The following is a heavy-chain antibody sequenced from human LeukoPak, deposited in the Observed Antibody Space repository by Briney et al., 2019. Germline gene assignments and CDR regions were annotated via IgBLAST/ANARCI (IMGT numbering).Heavy chain of an antibody. CDR1: GGSISSSSYY. V-gene: IGHV4-39*01. Sequence: SETLSLTCTVSGGSISSSSYYWGWIRQPPGKGLEWIGSFFYSWSTYSNPSLKSRLTFSVDTSKNQFSLHLDSVTAADTAVYYCARSSEDFYGSGKFDPWGQGTLVTVSS. J-gene: IGHJ5*02. CDR2: FFYSWST. D-gene: IGHD3-10*01. CDR3: ARSSEDFYGSGKFDP.